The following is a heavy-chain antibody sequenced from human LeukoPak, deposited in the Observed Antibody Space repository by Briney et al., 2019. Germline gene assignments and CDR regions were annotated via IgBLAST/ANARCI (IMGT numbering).Heavy chain of an antibody. CDR2: ISGSGGST. CDR3: AEDLSRDDYGDYAAKDAFDI. CDR1: GFTFSSYA. Sequence: GGSLRLSCAASGFTFSSYAMSWVCQAPGKGLEWVSAISGSGGSTYYADSVKGRFTISRDNSKNTLYLQMNSLRAEDTAVYYCAEDLSRDDYGDYAAKDAFDIWGQGTMVTVSS. D-gene: IGHD4-17*01. J-gene: IGHJ3*02. V-gene: IGHV3-23*01.